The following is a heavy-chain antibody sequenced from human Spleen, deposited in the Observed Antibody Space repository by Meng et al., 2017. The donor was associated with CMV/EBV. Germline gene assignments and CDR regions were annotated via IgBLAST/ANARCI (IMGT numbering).Heavy chain of an antibody. Sequence: VQLQGAGPGQVKPSETLSLTCTVSGGSISSYYWSWIRQPAGKGLEWIGRIYTSGSTNYNPSLKSRVTMSVDTSKNQFSLKLSSVTAADTAVYYCARGGKGYGDYWFDPWGQGTLVTVSS. CDR1: GGSISSYY. CDR3: ARGGKGYGDYWFDP. J-gene: IGHJ5*02. V-gene: IGHV4-4*07. CDR2: IYTSGST. D-gene: IGHD4-17*01.